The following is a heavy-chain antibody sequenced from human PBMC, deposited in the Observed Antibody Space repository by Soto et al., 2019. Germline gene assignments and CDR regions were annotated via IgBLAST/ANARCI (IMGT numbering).Heavy chain of an antibody. Sequence: QVQLVQSGAEVKKPGASVKVSCKASGYTFSNYAMHWVRQAPGQRLEWMGWINAGNGNTKYSQKFQDRVTITRDTSASTAYMELSSLRSEDTAVYYCARNAVGTYHFDYWGQGTLVTVSS. CDR3: ARNAVGTYHFDY. CDR1: GYTFSNYA. CDR2: INAGNGNT. D-gene: IGHD1-1*01. V-gene: IGHV1-3*01. J-gene: IGHJ4*02.